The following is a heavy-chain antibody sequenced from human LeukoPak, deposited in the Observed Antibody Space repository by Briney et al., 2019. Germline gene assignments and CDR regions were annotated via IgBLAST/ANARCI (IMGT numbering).Heavy chain of an antibody. CDR1: GFTFSSYW. D-gene: IGHD5-12*01. CDR2: IKQDGSEK. Sequence: GGSLRLSCAASGFTFSSYWMSWVRQAPGKGLEWVANIKQDGSEKYYVDSVKGRFTISRDNARNSLYLQMNSLRDEDTALYYCAKGVRGYSYAIDYWGQGTLVTVSS. CDR3: AKGVRGYSYAIDY. V-gene: IGHV3-7*03. J-gene: IGHJ4*02.